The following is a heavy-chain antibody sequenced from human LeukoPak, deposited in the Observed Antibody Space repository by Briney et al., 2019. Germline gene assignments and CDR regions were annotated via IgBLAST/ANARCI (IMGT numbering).Heavy chain of an antibody. J-gene: IGHJ4*02. CDR2: ITPIFGTA. CDR3: ARVPTTYYYDSSGYYNHY. V-gene: IGHV1-69*05. Sequence: ASVKVSCKASGGTFSSYAISWVRQAPGQGLEWMGGITPIFGTANYAQKFQGRVTITTDESTSTAYMELSSLRSEDTAVYYCARVPTTYYYDSSGYYNHYWGQGTLVTVSS. D-gene: IGHD3-22*01. CDR1: GGTFSSYA.